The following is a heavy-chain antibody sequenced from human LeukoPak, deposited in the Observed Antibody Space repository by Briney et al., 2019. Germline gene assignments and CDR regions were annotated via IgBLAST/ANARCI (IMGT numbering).Heavy chain of an antibody. J-gene: IGHJ4*02. D-gene: IGHD4-17*01. CDR1: GGSFSGYY. CDR3: ARDPILYGDYDFDY. Sequence: PSETLSLTCAVYGGSFSGYYWSWIRQPPGKGLEWIGEINHSGSTNYNPSLKSRVTISVDTSKNQFSLKLSSVTAADTAVYYCARDPILYGDYDFDYWGQGTLVTVSS. CDR2: INHSGST. V-gene: IGHV4-34*01.